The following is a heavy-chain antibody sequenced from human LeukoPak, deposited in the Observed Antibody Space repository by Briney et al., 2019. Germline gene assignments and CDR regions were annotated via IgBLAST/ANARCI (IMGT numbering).Heavy chain of an antibody. CDR2: INPKNGGT. Sequence: ASVKVSCKASGYSFTGYYMHWVRQAPGQGLEWMGWINPKNGGTNYAQKFQGRVTMTRDTSISTAYMELSSLMSDDTALFYCTRNYCRGGTCYSWFDPWGQGTLVTVSS. CDR1: GYSFTGYY. D-gene: IGHD2-15*01. V-gene: IGHV1-2*02. J-gene: IGHJ5*02. CDR3: TRNYCRGGTCYSWFDP.